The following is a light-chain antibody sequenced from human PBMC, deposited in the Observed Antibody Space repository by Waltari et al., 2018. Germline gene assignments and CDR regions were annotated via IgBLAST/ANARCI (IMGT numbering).Light chain of an antibody. CDR2: AAS. CDR1: QSINSY. J-gene: IGKJ4*01. V-gene: IGKV1-39*01. Sequence: DIQKTQSPSSLSASVGDRVTITCRASQSINSYLNWYQQKPGKAPKVLIYAASNLQSGVPSRFSGSGSGTDFTLTISSLQPEDFATYYCQQSYSTPTFGGGTKVEIK. CDR3: QQSYSTPT.